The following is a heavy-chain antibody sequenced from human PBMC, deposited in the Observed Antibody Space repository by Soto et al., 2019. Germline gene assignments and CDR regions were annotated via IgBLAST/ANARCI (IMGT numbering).Heavy chain of an antibody. Sequence: SETLSLTCTVSGGSISSGDYYWIWIRHPPGKGLEWIGYIYYSGSTYYNPSLKSRVTISVDTSKNQFSLKLSSVTAADTAVYYCAVVPAAIGYFRFFDPWGQGTLVTVSS. CDR3: AVVPAAIGYFRFFDP. V-gene: IGHV4-30-4*01. CDR2: IYYSGST. CDR1: GGSISSGDYY. D-gene: IGHD2-2*02. J-gene: IGHJ5*02.